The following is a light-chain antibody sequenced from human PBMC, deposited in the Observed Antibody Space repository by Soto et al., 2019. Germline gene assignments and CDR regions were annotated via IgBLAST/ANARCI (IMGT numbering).Light chain of an antibody. J-gene: IGKJ1*01. CDR2: EAS. Sequence: DIQMTQSPSTWSASVGDRATIPCRASQSIRYWLVLFQQKPGKAPRLLIYEASRFERGVPSRISARGSGLEFPLTISSLQPDDFATYYCQQYTKYPWTFGQGTKVDIK. V-gene: IGKV1-5*03. CDR3: QQYTKYPWT. CDR1: QSIRYW.